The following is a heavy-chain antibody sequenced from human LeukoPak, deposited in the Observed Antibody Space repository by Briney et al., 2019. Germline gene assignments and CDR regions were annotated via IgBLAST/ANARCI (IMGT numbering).Heavy chain of an antibody. D-gene: IGHD3-10*01. J-gene: IGHJ6*02. CDR3: ARENNFGSGMDV. V-gene: IGHV3-53*01. CDR2: IYSGGST. CDR1: GFTVSSNS. Sequence: GGSLRLSCAASGFTVSSNSMNWVRQAPGKGLQWVSVIYSGGSTYYADSVKGRFTTSRDNSKNTLYLQMNSLRAEDTAVYYCARENNFGSGMDVWGQGTTVTVSS.